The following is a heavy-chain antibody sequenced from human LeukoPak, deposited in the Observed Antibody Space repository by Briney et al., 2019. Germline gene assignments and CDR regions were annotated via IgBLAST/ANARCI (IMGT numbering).Heavy chain of an antibody. CDR1: GYTFTSYA. Sequence: ASVKVSCKASGYTFTSYAMNWVQQAPGQGLEWMGWINPNTGNPTYAQGFTGRFVFSLDTSVSTTYLQISSLKAEDTAVYYCGRAYQPLGGLSFPDQWGQGTLVTVSS. CDR3: GRAYQPLGGLSFPDQ. D-gene: IGHD3-16*02. V-gene: IGHV7-4-1*02. CDR2: INPNTGNP. J-gene: IGHJ5*02.